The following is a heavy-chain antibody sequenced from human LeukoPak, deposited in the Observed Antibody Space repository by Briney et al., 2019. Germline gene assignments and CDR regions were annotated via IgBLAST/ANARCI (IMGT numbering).Heavy chain of an antibody. CDR2: ISGSGDST. CDR3: AKGPTYYYDSSGYYFDY. D-gene: IGHD3-22*01. J-gene: IGHJ4*02. V-gene: IGHV3-23*01. Sequence: PGGSLRLSCAASGFTFSSYAMSWVRQAPGKGLEWVSAISGSGDSTYYADSVKGRFTISRDNSKNTLYLQMNSLRAEDTAVYYCAKGPTYYYDSSGYYFDYWGQGTLVTVSS. CDR1: GFTFSSYA.